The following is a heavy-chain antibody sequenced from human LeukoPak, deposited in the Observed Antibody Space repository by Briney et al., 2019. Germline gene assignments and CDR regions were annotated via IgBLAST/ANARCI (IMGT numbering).Heavy chain of an antibody. J-gene: IGHJ4*02. V-gene: IGHV4-39*01. CDR3: ARTQGYSYGYFDY. CDR2: MYYNGNT. Sequence: SETLSLTCTVSGGSISSSSYYWAWIRQPPGKGPEWIGSMYYNGNTYHNPSLESRVTISVDTSKNQFSLKLSSVTAADTAVYYCARTQGYSYGYFDYWGQGTLVTVSS. CDR1: GGSISSSSYY. D-gene: IGHD5-18*01.